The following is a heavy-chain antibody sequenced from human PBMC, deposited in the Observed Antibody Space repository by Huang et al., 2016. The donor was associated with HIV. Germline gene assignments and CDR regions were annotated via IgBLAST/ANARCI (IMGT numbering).Heavy chain of an antibody. J-gene: IGHJ4*02. CDR3: ARGLSGNIDS. V-gene: IGHV1-69*01. D-gene: IGHD1-20*01. Sequence: QVQLVQSGAELKKPGSSVKVSCKASGGTFSSHPITWVRQAPGQGFEWMGEIGPMCGTGNNAQNFQGRVTITADEATATAYLELSSLKFEDTAIYYCARGLSGNIDSWGQGSLVTVSS. CDR1: GGTFSSHP. CDR2: IGPMCGTG.